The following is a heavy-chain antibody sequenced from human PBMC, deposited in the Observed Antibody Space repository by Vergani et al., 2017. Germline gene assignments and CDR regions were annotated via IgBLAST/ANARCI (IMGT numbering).Heavy chain of an antibody. J-gene: IGHJ5*01. V-gene: IGHV3-30*03. Sequence: QVHLVESGGGVVQPGRSLTLSCVASGFSFRGHGMHWVRQAPGKGLEWVAMISYDGGRRDYGDFAKGRFTISRDSSKTVYLQMNSLRVEDTGVYYCARARCIETCYMSNWLDSWGQGTLVTVSS. CDR2: ISYDGGRR. D-gene: IGHD3-9*01. CDR3: ARARCIETCYMSNWLDS. CDR1: GFSFRGHG.